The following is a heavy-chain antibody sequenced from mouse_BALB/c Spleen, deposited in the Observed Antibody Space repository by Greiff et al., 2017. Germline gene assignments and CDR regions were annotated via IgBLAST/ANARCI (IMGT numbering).Heavy chain of an antibody. J-gene: IGHJ2*01. CDR2: ISSGGSYT. CDR1: GFTFSSYA. V-gene: IGHV5-9-4*01. CDR3: ARRTTAGRDYFDY. Sequence: EVKLVESGGGLVKPGGSLKLSCAASGFTFSSYAMSWVRQSPEKRLEWVAEISSGGSYTYYPDTVTGRFTISRDNAKNTLYLEMSSLRSEDTAMYYCARRTTAGRDYFDYWGQGTTLTVSS. D-gene: IGHD1-2*01.